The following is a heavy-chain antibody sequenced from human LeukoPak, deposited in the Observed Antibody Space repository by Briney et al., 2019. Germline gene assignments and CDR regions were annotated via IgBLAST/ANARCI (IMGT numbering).Heavy chain of an antibody. CDR3: ATDSGSWRRVEY. CDR2: INPSGGST. CDR1: GYTFTSYY. V-gene: IGHV1-46*01. Sequence: ASVKVSCKASGYTFTSYYMHWVRQAPGQGLEWMGIINPSGGSTSYAQKFQGRVTMTRDMSTSTVYMELSSLRSEDTAVYYCATDSGSWRRVEYWGQGTLVTVSS. D-gene: IGHD1-26*01. J-gene: IGHJ4*02.